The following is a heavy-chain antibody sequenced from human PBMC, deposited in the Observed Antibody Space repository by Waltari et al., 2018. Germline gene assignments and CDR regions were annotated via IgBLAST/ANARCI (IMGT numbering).Heavy chain of an antibody. CDR3: ARAARILITFGGVSAFDP. Sequence: QVQLQASGPGLVKPSETLSLPCSVSGVPISHTSSYWAWIRQPPGKGLEWIGNIYYSGSTYYNPSLNSRVTMSVDTSKNQFSLNLNSVTAADTAVYYCARAARILITFGGVSAFDPWGQGTLVTVSS. D-gene: IGHD3-16*01. V-gene: IGHV4-39*01. CDR2: IYYSGST. J-gene: IGHJ5*02. CDR1: GVPISHTSSY.